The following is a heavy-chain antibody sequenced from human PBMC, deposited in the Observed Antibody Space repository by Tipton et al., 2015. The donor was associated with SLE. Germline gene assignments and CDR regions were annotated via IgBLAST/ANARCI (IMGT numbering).Heavy chain of an antibody. CDR2: INHSGST. V-gene: IGHV4-34*01. Sequence: TLSLTCAVYGGSFSGYYWSWIRQPPGKGLEWFGEINHSGSTNYNPSLKSRVTISVDTSKNQFSLKLSSVTAADTAVYYCADRESAGEYYGMDVWGQGTTVTVSS. D-gene: IGHD3-10*01. CDR3: ADRESAGEYYGMDV. CDR1: GGSFSGYY. J-gene: IGHJ6*02.